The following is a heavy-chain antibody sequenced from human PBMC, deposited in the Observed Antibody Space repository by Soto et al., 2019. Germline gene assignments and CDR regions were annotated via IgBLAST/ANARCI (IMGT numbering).Heavy chain of an antibody. CDR2: MNPNSGNT. V-gene: IGHV1-8*01. J-gene: IGHJ4*02. Sequence: ASVEVSCKASGYTFTSYDINWVRQATGQGLEWMGWMNPNSGNTAYAQKVQGRVTMTRNTSISTAYMELSSLRSEDTAVYYCAREGGYSYGFGYWGQGTLVPS. CDR1: GYTFTSYD. CDR3: AREGGYSYGFGY. D-gene: IGHD5-18*01.